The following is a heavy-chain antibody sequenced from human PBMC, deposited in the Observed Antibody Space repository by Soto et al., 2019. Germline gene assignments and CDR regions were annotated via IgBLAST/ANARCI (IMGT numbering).Heavy chain of an antibody. V-gene: IGHV4-59*01. Sequence: PSETLSLTCTVSGGSISSYYWSWIRQPPGKGLEWIGYIYYSGSTNYNPSLKSRVTISVDTSKNQFSLKLSSVTAADTAVYYCARFPRLYYGMDVWGQGTTVTVSS. CDR2: IYYSGST. J-gene: IGHJ6*02. CDR1: GGSISSYY. CDR3: ARFPRLYYGMDV.